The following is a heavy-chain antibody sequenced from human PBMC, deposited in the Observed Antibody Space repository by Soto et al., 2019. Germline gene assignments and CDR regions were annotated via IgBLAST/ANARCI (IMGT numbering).Heavy chain of an antibody. CDR2: ISYDGSNK. CDR3: ARDYGMSDIVVEPAADAFDI. J-gene: IGHJ3*02. CDR1: GFPFSSYD. V-gene: IGHV3-30-3*01. Sequence: VGSLRLSCAPSGFPFSSYDMPWVSPQPGIGLEWVAVISYDGSNKYYADAVEGRFNISRDNSKNTLYLQMNSLRAEDTAVYYCARDYGMSDIVVEPAADAFDIWGQGTMVTVSS. D-gene: IGHD2-2*01.